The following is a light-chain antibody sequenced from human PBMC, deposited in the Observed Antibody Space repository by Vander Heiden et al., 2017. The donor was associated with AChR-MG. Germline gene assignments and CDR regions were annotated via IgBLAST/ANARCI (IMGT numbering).Light chain of an antibody. V-gene: IGKV1-39*01. CDR1: QSISSY. CDR2: AAS. Sequence: IQMTQSPSSLSASVGDRVTITFRASQSISSYLNWYQQKPGKAPKLLIYAASSLQSGVPSRFSGSGSGTDFTHTISSLQPEDFATYYCQQTDSTPLITFGQGTRLEIK. J-gene: IGKJ5*01. CDR3: QQTDSTPLIT.